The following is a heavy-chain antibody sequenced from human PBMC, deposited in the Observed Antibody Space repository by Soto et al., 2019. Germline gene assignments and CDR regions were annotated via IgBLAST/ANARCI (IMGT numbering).Heavy chain of an antibody. CDR2: LSAYNGNT. CDR3: ARRGRDYDFWSGYYYWFDP. D-gene: IGHD3-3*01. J-gene: IGHJ5*02. CDR1: GYTFTSYG. Sequence: QVQLVQSGAEVKKPGASVKVSCKASGYTFTSYGISWVRQAPGQGLEWMGWLSAYNGNTNYAQKLQGRVTMTTDTSTSTAYMELRSLRSDDTAVYYCARRGRDYDFWSGYYYWFDPWGQGTLVTVSS. V-gene: IGHV1-18*01.